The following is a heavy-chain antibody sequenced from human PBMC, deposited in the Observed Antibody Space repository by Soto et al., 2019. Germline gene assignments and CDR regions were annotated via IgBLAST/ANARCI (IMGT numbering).Heavy chain of an antibody. D-gene: IGHD3-10*01. CDR3: ARTTMVRGVPLDY. CDR2: NNHSGST. Sequence: ASETRSLPSAVYGGAFRGCYLSGVRQPPGKGLEWIGENNHSGSTKYNPSLKSRVTISVDTSKNQFSLKLSSVTAADTAVYYCARTTMVRGVPLDYWGQGTQVTVSS. J-gene: IGHJ4*02. V-gene: IGHV4-34*01. CDR1: GGAFRGCY.